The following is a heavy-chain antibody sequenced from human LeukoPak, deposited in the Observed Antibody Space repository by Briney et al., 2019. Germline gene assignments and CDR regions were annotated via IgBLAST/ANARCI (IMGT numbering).Heavy chain of an antibody. CDR1: GFTFSSYA. CDR2: ISGSGGST. D-gene: IGHD2-2*01. J-gene: IGHJ4*02. Sequence: GGSLRLSCAASGFTFSSYAMSWVRQAPGRGLEWVSAISGSGGSTYYADSVKGRFTISRDNSKNTLYLQMNSLRAEDTAVYYCAKAIVVLAAIRYFDYWGQGTLVTVSS. CDR3: AKAIVVLAAIRYFDY. V-gene: IGHV3-23*01.